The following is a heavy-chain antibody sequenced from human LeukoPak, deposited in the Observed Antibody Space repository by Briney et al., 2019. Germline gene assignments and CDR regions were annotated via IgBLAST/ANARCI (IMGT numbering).Heavy chain of an antibody. D-gene: IGHD1-26*01. Sequence: ASVKVSCKASGYTFTGYYMHWVRQAPGQGLEWMGWINPNSGGTNYAQKFQGRVTMTRDTSISTAYLELSRLRSDRTAVYYCASSGVNDHRVLIDYWGQRALVTVSS. CDR2: INPNSGGT. CDR3: ASSGVNDHRVLIDY. CDR1: GYTFTGYY. V-gene: IGHV1-2*02. J-gene: IGHJ4*02.